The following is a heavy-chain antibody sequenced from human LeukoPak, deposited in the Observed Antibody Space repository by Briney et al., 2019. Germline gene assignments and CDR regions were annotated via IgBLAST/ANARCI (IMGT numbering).Heavy chain of an antibody. CDR3: TTETTVTIFDY. CDR1: GFTFSNAW. V-gene: IGHV3-15*01. D-gene: IGHD4-17*01. J-gene: IGHJ4*02. CDR2: IKSKTDGGTT. Sequence: GGSLRLSCAASGFTFSNAWMSWVRQAPGKGLEWVGRIKSKTDGGTTDYAAPVKGRFTISRYDSKNTLYLQMNSLKTEDTAVYYCTTETTVTIFDYWGQGTLVTVSS.